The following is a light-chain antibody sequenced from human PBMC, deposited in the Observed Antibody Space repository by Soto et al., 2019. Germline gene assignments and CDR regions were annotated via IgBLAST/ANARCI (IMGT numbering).Light chain of an antibody. Sequence: EIVVTQSPGTLSLSPGERATLSCRASQSVSSSYLAWYQQKPGQAPRLLIYGASSRATGIPDRFSGSGSGIDVTLTISRLEPEDFAVYYCQQYGSSPLTFGQGTKVEIK. J-gene: IGKJ1*01. CDR1: QSVSSSY. CDR2: GAS. V-gene: IGKV3-20*01. CDR3: QQYGSSPLT.